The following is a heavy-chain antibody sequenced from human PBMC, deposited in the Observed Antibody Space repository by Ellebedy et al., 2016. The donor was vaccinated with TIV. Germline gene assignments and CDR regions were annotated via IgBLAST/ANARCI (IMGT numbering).Heavy chain of an antibody. CDR2: ISSGISYK. J-gene: IGHJ4*02. Sequence: GESLKISCAASGFTLSSYTMNWVRQAPGKGLEWVSSISSGISYKYHADSVRGRFTISRDNTKNSLYLQMNSLRAEDTAVYYCARQSQKMATIPGDLGYWGQGTLVTVSS. V-gene: IGHV3-21*01. CDR1: GFTLSSYT. CDR3: ARQSQKMATIPGDLGY. D-gene: IGHD5-24*01.